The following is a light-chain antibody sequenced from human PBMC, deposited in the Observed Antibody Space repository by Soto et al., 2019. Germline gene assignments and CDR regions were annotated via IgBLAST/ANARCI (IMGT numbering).Light chain of an antibody. CDR1: SSDIGIYNY. Sequence: QSALTQSRSVSGSPGQSVTISCSGSSSDIGIYNYVSWYQHHPGKVPKVLIYDVNKRPSGVPDRFSGSKSGNTASLTISGLHADEEDYYYCCSYAGRYTMVFGGGTKLTVL. CDR3: CSYAGRYTMV. V-gene: IGLV2-11*01. J-gene: IGLJ2*01. CDR2: DVN.